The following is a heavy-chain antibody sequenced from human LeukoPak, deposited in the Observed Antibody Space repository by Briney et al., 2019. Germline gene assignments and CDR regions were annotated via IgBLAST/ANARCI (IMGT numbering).Heavy chain of an antibody. D-gene: IGHD2-15*01. V-gene: IGHV1-18*01. CDR1: GYTFTSYG. Sequence: ASVKVSCKASGYTFTSYGISWVRQAPGQGLEWMGWISAYNGNTNYAQKLQGRVTMTTDTSTSTAYMELRSLRSDDTAVYYCARGEEWIGYCSGGSCSGRGAFDIWGQGTMVTVSS. J-gene: IGHJ3*02. CDR2: ISAYNGNT. CDR3: ARGEEWIGYCSGGSCSGRGAFDI.